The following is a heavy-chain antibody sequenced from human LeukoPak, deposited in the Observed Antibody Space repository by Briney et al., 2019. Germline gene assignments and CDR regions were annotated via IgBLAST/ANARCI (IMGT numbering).Heavy chain of an antibody. V-gene: IGHV3-30-3*01. CDR3: ARAPRITGTTYYLDY. CDR2: ISYDGSNK. Sequence: PGGSLRLSCAASGFTFSSYAMHWVRQAPGKGLEWVAVISYDGSNKYYADSVKGRFTISRDNSKNTLYLQMNSLRAEDTAVYYCARAPRITGTTYYLDYWGQGTLVTVSS. D-gene: IGHD1-20*01. CDR1: GFTFSSYA. J-gene: IGHJ4*02.